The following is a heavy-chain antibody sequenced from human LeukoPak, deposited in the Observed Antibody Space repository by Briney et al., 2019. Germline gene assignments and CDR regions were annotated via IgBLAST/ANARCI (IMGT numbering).Heavy chain of an antibody. J-gene: IGHJ6*02. D-gene: IGHD3-9*01. CDR3: ARSTGYYGYYYGMDV. Sequence: GSLRLSCAASGFTFSSYAMHWVRQAPGKGLEYVSAISSNGGSTYYANSVQGRFTISRDNSKNTLFLQMGSLRAEDMAVYYCARSTGYYGYYYGMDVWGQGTTVTVSS. CDR1: GFTFSSYA. V-gene: IGHV3-64*01. CDR2: ISSNGGST.